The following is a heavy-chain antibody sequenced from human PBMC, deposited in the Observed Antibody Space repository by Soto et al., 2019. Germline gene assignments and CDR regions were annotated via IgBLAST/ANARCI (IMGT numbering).Heavy chain of an antibody. D-gene: IGHD6-19*01. CDR3: AKEDTSSGSLDY. J-gene: IGHJ4*02. Sequence: PVGSLRLSCAASGFPFGENAMSWVRQAPGKGLEWVSGISDSGATTYYADSVRGRFTISRDNSKNTLYLQMESLRAEDSASYYCAKEDTSSGSLDYWGQGALVTVSS. CDR2: ISDSGATT. CDR1: GFPFGENA. V-gene: IGHV3-23*01.